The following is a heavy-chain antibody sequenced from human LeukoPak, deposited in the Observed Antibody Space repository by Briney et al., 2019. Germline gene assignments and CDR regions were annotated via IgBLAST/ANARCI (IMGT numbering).Heavy chain of an antibody. D-gene: IGHD2-15*01. CDR1: GFTFSSYA. J-gene: IGHJ6*02. CDR3: AKGLGYCSGGSCQDCYYYGMDV. V-gene: IGHV3-23*01. Sequence: GGSLRLSCAASGFTFSSYAMSWVRQAPGKGLEWVSAISGSGGSTYYADSVKGRFTISRDNSKNTLYLQMNSLRAEDTAVYYCAKGLGYCSGGSCQDCYYYGMDVWGQGTTVTVSS. CDR2: ISGSGGST.